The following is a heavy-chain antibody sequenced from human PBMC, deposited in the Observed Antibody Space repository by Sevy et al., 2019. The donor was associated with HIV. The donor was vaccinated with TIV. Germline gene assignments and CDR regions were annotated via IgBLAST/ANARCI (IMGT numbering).Heavy chain of an antibody. CDR1: GDSVSSNTAA. CDR2: TYYRSKWFN. D-gene: IGHD7-27*01. V-gene: IGHV6-1*01. Sequence: SQTLSLTCVISGDSVSSNTAAWNWIRQSPSRGLEWLGRTYYRSKWFNDYAISGISRITINPDTSKNLFSLQLNSVTPEDTAVYYCARDKSSVWSNWDSVAPADYGLDVWGQGTTVTVSS. J-gene: IGHJ6*02. CDR3: ARDKSSVWSNWDSVAPADYGLDV.